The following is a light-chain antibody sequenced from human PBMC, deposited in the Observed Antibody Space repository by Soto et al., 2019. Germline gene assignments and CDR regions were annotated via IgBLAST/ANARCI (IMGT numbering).Light chain of an antibody. CDR1: SSNIGSNY. V-gene: IGLV1-47*01. Sequence: QSVLTQPPSASGTPGQRVTISCSGSSSNIGSNYVYWYQQLPGRAPKHLIYRNNQRPSGVPDRFSGSKSGTSASLAISGLRSEDEADYYCAAWDDSLSGWVFGGGTQLTVL. J-gene: IGLJ7*01. CDR2: RNN. CDR3: AAWDDSLSGWV.